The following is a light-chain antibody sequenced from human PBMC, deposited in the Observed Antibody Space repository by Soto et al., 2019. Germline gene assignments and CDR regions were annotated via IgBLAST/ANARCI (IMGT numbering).Light chain of an antibody. CDR2: AAS. J-gene: IGKJ4*01. CDR1: QSVTSTY. CDR3: QQYDTSPLT. Sequence: EIVLTQSPGTLSLSPGETATLSCRASQSVTSTYLAWYQQKPGQAPRLLIYAASSRATGIPDRFSGSGSGTDFTLSIRRLEPEDFAVYYCQQYDTSPLTFGGGTKVEIK. V-gene: IGKV3-20*01.